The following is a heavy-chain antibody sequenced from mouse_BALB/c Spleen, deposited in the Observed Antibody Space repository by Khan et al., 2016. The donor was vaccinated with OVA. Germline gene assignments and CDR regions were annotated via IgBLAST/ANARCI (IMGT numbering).Heavy chain of an antibody. CDR2: INPSDGDT. CDR1: GYTFTSYY. D-gene: IGHD2-1*01. Sequence: QQSGAELVKPGASVKLSCKASGYTFTSYYMYWVKQRPGQGFEWIGEINPSDGDTTFHEEFKGQATLTVDKSSSTVYMQLSSLTSEDSAVYYCTRSVYGTFAYWGQGTLVTVSA. J-gene: IGHJ3*01. CDR3: TRSVYGTFAY. V-gene: IGHV1S81*02.